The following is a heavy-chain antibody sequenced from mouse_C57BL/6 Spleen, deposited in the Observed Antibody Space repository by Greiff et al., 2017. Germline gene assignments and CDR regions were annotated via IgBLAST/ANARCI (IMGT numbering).Heavy chain of an antibody. Sequence: VQLQESGPELVKPGASVKISCKASGYSFTSYYIHWVKQRPGQGLEWIGWLYPGSGNTKYNEKFKGKATLTADTSSSTAYMQLSSLTSEDSAVYYCAREELRYYFDYWGQGTTLTVSS. D-gene: IGHD1-1*01. CDR1: GYSFTSYY. V-gene: IGHV1-66*01. CDR2: LYPGSGNT. J-gene: IGHJ2*01. CDR3: AREELRYYFDY.